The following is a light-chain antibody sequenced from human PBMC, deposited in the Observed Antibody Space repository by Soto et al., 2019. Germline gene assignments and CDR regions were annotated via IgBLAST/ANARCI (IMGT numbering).Light chain of an antibody. CDR2: DVS. CDR1: SSDVGGYGY. J-gene: IGLJ1*01. Sequence: QSALTQPASVSGSPGQSITISCTGTSSDVGGYGYVSWYQQHPGKAPKLIIYDVSNRPSGVSIRFSGSKSGNTASLTISGLQAEDEADYYCSSYERSNTYVFGTGTKVPS. CDR3: SSYERSNTYV. V-gene: IGLV2-14*03.